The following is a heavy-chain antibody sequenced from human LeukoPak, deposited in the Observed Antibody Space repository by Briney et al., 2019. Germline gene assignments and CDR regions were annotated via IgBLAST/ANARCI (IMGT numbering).Heavy chain of an antibody. D-gene: IGHD6-6*01. V-gene: IGHV3-21*01. CDR2: ISSSSSYI. Sequence: PGGSLRLSCAASRFTFSSYSMNWVRQAPGKGLEWVSSISSSSSYIYYADSVKGRFTISRDNAKNSLYLQMNSLRAEDTAVYYCARDPQPWYSSSSPYYFDYWGQGTLVTVSS. CDR3: ARDPQPWYSSSSPYYFDY. CDR1: RFTFSSYS. J-gene: IGHJ4*02.